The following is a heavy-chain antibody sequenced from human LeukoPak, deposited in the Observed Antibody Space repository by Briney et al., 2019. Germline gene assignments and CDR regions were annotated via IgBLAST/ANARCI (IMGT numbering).Heavy chain of an antibody. CDR2: IYYSGST. CDR1: GGSISSYY. CDR3: ARGWNYGDPAPFDY. D-gene: IGHD4-17*01. J-gene: IGHJ4*02. V-gene: IGHV4-59*01. Sequence: PSETLSLTCTVSGGSISSYYWSWIRQPPGKGLEWIGYIYYSGSTNYNPSLKSRVTISVDTSKNQFSLKLSSVTAADTAVYYCARGWNYGDPAPFDYWGQGTLVTVSS.